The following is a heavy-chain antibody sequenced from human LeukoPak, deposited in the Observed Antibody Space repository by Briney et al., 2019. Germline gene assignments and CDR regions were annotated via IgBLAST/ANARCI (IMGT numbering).Heavy chain of an antibody. Sequence: GGSLRLSCAASGFTVSSNYMSWVRQAPGKGREWVSYISSSSSYTNYADSVKGRFTISRDNAKSSLYLQMNSLRAEDTAVYYCARDLMVRGVPYYFDYWGQGTLVTVSS. V-gene: IGHV3-11*06. J-gene: IGHJ4*02. CDR2: ISSSSSYT. D-gene: IGHD3-10*01. CDR3: ARDLMVRGVPYYFDY. CDR1: GFTVSSNY.